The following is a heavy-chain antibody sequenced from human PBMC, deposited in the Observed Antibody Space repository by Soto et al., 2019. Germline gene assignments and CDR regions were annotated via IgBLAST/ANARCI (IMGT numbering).Heavy chain of an antibody. CDR2: IGSTGSVT. J-gene: IGHJ3*02. Sequence: EVQLVESGGGLVQPGGSLRLSCAVSGFTFSGYSFNWVRQAPGRGLEWVSFIGSTGSVTHYADSVMGRFTISRDNARNSRYLQMDSLRADDTAGYRCARARPTAGPAYGLDIWGQGTGVTVSS. CDR1: GFTFSGYS. CDR3: ARARPTAGPAYGLDI. V-gene: IGHV3-48*04. D-gene: IGHD4-17*01.